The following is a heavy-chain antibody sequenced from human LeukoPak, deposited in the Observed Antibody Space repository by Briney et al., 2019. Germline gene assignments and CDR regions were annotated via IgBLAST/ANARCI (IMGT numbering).Heavy chain of an antibody. CDR1: GYTFARFA. CDR2: MNPNSGNT. Sequence: ASRKVSCKASGYTFARFAINWVRQATGQGLEWLGWMNPNSGNTGYAQKFQGRVTMTRNTSISTAYMELSSLRSEDTAVYYCARGSWFDPWGQGTLVTVSS. V-gene: IGHV1-8*01. J-gene: IGHJ5*02. CDR3: ARGSWFDP.